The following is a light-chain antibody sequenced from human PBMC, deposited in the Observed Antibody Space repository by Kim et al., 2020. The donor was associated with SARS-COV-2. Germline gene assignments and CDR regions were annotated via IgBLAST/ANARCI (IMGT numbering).Light chain of an antibody. V-gene: IGLV3-25*03. J-gene: IGLJ1*01. CDR1: ALPGQH. CDR3: QSADSSGTYV. Sequence: VSPGQTARITCSGDALPGQHASWYQQKSGQAPCLVIYKGSERPSGIPERFSGSSSGTTVTLTISGVQAEDDADYYCQSADSSGTYVFGSGTKVTVL. CDR2: KGS.